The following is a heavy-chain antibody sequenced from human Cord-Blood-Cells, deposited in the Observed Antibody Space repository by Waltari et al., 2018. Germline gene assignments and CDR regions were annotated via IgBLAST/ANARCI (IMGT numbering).Heavy chain of an antibody. V-gene: IGHV1-2*02. J-gene: IGHJ6*03. D-gene: IGHD6-6*01. CDR2: INPNSGGT. Sequence: QVQLVQSGAEVKKPGASVKVSCKASGYTFTGYYMHWVRQAPGQGLEWMGWINPNSGGTNYAQKFQGRVTMTRDTSISTAYMGLSRLRSDDTAVYYGARGAGSSSSYYYYYMDVWGKGTTVTVSS. CDR3: ARGAGSSSSYYYYYMDV. CDR1: GYTFTGYY.